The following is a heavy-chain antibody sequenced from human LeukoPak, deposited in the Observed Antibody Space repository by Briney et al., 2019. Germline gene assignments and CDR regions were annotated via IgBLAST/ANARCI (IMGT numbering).Heavy chain of an antibody. CDR3: TPESGDY. CDR1: GLSFGDYA. CDR2: IRSKTYGGTT. J-gene: IGHJ4*02. Sequence: GGSLRLSCTASGLSFGDYAMSWVRQAPGKGLEWVGFIRSKTYGGTTEYAASVKGRFAISRDDSKSIAYPQMNSLKTEDRAVYYCTPESGDYWGQGTLVTVSS. D-gene: IGHD1-26*01. V-gene: IGHV3-49*04.